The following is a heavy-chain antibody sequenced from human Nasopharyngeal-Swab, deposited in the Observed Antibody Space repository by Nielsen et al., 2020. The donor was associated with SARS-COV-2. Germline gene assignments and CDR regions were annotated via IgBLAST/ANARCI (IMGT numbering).Heavy chain of an antibody. Sequence: WIRQPPGKGLEWVSSISSSSGYIYYADSVKGRFTISRDNAKNSLYLQMNSLRAEDTAVYYCARGYCSGGSCYENYYYGMDVWGQGTTVTVSS. V-gene: IGHV3-21*01. CDR2: ISSSSGYI. CDR3: ARGYCSGGSCYENYYYGMDV. J-gene: IGHJ6*02. D-gene: IGHD2-15*01.